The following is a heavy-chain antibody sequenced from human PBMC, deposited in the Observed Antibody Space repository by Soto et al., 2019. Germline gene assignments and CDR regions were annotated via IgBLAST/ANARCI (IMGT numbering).Heavy chain of an antibody. Sequence: GGSLRLSCAGPAIILSRYAMSWVRQAPGKGLEWVASISGTGGSTYYVDSVKGRFTISRDNSKSTLYLQLNSLRAEDTAVYYCAKDQIAVANCYYMDVWGKGTTVTVSS. CDR1: AIILSRYA. CDR3: AKDQIAVANCYYMDV. CDR2: ISGTGGST. V-gene: IGHV3-23*01. D-gene: IGHD6-19*01. J-gene: IGHJ6*03.